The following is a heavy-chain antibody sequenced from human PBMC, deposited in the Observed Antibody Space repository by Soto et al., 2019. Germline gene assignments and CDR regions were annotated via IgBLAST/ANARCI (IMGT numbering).Heavy chain of an antibody. CDR1: GLTFSSSA. D-gene: IGHD6-13*01. J-gene: IGHJ4*02. CDR3: AKVKVAENF. Sequence: QSGGSLRLSCVVPGLTFSSSATSWVRQAPGKGPECISAISDRGHIIHYADSVKGRFSISRDNSQNTLYLQMYSLRAEDTAIYYCAKVKVAENFWGRGTLVTVSS. CDR2: ISDRGHII. V-gene: IGHV3-23*01.